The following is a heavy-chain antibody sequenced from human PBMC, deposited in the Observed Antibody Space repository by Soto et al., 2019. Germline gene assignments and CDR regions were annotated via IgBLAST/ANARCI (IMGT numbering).Heavy chain of an antibody. CDR2: IYYSGST. V-gene: IGHV4-30-4*01. D-gene: IGHD3-9*01. J-gene: IGHJ4*02. CDR1: GGSISSGDYY. CDR3: ARDPYDILTGYYNHYFDY. Sequence: QVQLQESGPGLVKPSQTLSLTCTVSGGSISSGDYYWSWIRQPPGKGLEWIGYIYYSGSTYYNPSLKSRVTISVDTSTNQFSLKLSSVTAADTAVYYCARDPYDILTGYYNHYFDYWGQGTLVTVSS.